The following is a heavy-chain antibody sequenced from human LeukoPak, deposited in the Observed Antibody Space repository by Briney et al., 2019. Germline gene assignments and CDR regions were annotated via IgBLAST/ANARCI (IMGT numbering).Heavy chain of an antibody. CDR2: IDRDGTTE. J-gene: IGHJ5*02. V-gene: IGHV3-7*03. D-gene: IGHD2-15*01. CDR1: GFTVGTYW. Sequence: GGSLRLSCAASGFTVGTYWMSWVRQAPGKGLEWVANIDRDGTTEFYLDSLEGRFTISRDNAKNSLYLQGNSLRVGDTAVYYCARDGGYCEGITCPGDLWGQGALVAVSS. CDR3: ARDGGYCEGITCPGDL.